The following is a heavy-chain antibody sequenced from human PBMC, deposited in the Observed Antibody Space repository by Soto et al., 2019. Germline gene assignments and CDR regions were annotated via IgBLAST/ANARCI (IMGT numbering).Heavy chain of an antibody. Sequence: PSETLSLTCTVSGGSISSYYWSWIRQPPGKGLEWIGYIYYSGSTNYNPSLKSRVTISVDTSKNQFSLKLSSVTAADTAVYYCARDDKNNWNYGGHYYYGMDVWGQGTTVTVSS. CDR3: ARDDKNNWNYGGHYYYGMDV. CDR1: GGSISSYY. CDR2: IYYSGST. D-gene: IGHD1-7*01. J-gene: IGHJ6*02. V-gene: IGHV4-59*01.